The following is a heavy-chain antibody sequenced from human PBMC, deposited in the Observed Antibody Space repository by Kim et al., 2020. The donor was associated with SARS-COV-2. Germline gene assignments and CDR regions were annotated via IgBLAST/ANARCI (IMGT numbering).Heavy chain of an antibody. CDR1: GGSISSYY. J-gene: IGHJ5*02. CDR3: ARVGWVVVPAAIYYWFDP. V-gene: IGHV4-59*01. Sequence: SETLSLTCTVSGGSISSYYWSWIRQPPGKGLEWIGYIYYSGSTNYNPSLKSRVTISVDTSKNQFSLKLSSVTAADTAVYYCARVGWVVVPAAIYYWFDP. D-gene: IGHD2-2*02. CDR2: IYYSGST.